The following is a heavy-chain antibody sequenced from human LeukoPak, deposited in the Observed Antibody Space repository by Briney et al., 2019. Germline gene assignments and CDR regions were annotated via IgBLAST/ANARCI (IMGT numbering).Heavy chain of an antibody. Sequence: ASVKVSCKASGYAFSNYGISWVRQAPGQGLEWMGWINPNSGGTNYAQKFQGRVTMTRDTSISTAYMELSRLRSDDTAVYYCARDSRNWDHAYWGQGTLVTVSS. CDR2: INPNSGGT. J-gene: IGHJ4*02. D-gene: IGHD7-27*01. V-gene: IGHV1-2*02. CDR1: GYAFSNYG. CDR3: ARDSRNWDHAY.